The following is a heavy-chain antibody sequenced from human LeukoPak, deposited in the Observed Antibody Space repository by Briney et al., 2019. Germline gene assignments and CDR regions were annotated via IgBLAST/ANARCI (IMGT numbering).Heavy chain of an antibody. V-gene: IGHV3-30*02. J-gene: IGHJ4*01. D-gene: IGHD3-3*01. CDR2: IWHDGSNK. CDR3: AKGVPHNYDFWSGYYYFDY. CDR1: GFTFSSCG. Sequence: GGSLRLSCAVSGFTFSSCGMHWVRQAPGKGLEWVAFIWHDGSNKYYADSVKGRFTISKDNSKNTLYLQMNSLRAEDTAVYYCAKGVPHNYDFWSGYYYFDYWGQGTLVTVSS.